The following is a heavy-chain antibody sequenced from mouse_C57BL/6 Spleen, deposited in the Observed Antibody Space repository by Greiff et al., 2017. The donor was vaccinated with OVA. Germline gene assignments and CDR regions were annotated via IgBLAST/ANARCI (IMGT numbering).Heavy chain of an antibody. CDR1: GYTFTSYW. J-gene: IGHJ2*01. Sequence: VQLLQPGADLVKPGASVKLSCKASGYTFTSYWITWVRQRPGQGLEWIGDIYPGSGSTNYNEKFKSKATLTVDTSSSTAYMQLSSLTYEDSADYYCASPIYCGYDGVDYWGQGTTLTVSS. CDR2: IYPGSGST. D-gene: IGHD2-2*01. CDR3: ASPIYCGYDGVDY. V-gene: IGHV1-55*01.